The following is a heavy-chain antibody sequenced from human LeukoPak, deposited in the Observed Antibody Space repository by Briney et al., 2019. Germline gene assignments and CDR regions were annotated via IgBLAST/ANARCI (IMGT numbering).Heavy chain of an antibody. CDR1: GYTFTVYY. V-gene: IGHV1-2*02. J-gene: IGHJ4*02. Sequence: GASVKVSCKASGYTFTVYYMHWVRQAPGQGLEWMGWINPNSGGTNCAQKFQGRVTMTRDTSISTAYMELSSLRSDDTAVYYCARGGRGYSYGFDYWGQGTLVTVSS. D-gene: IGHD5-18*01. CDR2: INPNSGGT. CDR3: ARGGRGYSYGFDY.